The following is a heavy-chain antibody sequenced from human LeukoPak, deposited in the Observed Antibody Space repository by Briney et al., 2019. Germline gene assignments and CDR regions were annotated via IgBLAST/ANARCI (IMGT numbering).Heavy chain of an antibody. CDR3: ASEGKEYYYDSSGYYYDYHDY. CDR1: GGSISSGSYY. D-gene: IGHD3-22*01. V-gene: IGHV4-61*02. Sequence: SETLSLTCTVSGGSISSGSYYWSRIRQPAGKGLEWIGRIYTSGSTNYNPSLKSRVTISVDTSKNQFSLKLSSVTAADTAVYYCASEGKEYYYDSSGYYYDYHDYWGQGTLVTVSS. CDR2: IYTSGST. J-gene: IGHJ4*02.